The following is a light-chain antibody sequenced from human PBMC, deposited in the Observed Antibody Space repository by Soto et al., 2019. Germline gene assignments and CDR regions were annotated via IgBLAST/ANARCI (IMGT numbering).Light chain of an antibody. J-gene: IGKJ2*01. V-gene: IGKV1-5*03. CDR2: KAS. CDR3: QQYESYSPYT. Sequence: DIQMTQSPSTLSASVADRVTITCRASQSIQNWLAWYQQKPGKAPKVLIYKASSLQNGVPSRFSGSGSGTEFSLTISNLQPDDFATYYCQQYESYSPYTFGQGTKLEIK. CDR1: QSIQNW.